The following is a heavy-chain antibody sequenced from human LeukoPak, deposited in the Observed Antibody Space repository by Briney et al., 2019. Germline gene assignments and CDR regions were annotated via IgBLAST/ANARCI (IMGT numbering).Heavy chain of an antibody. V-gene: IGHV1-3*01. J-gene: IGHJ4*02. D-gene: IGHD3-22*01. Sequence: ASVKVSCKASGYTFTSYAMHWVRQAPGQRLEWMGWINAGNGNTKYSQKFQGRVTITRDTSASTAYMELSSLRSEDTALYYCARGSSGYPRYFDHWGQGTQVTVSS. CDR1: GYTFTSYA. CDR2: INAGNGNT. CDR3: ARGSSGYPRYFDH.